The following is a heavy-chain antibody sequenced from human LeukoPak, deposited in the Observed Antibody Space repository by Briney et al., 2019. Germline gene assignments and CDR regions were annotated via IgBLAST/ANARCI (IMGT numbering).Heavy chain of an antibody. CDR1: GFTFSDYY. Sequence: AGRSLRLSCAASGFTFSDYYMSWIRQAPGKGLEWVSYISSSGSTIYYADSVKGRFTISRDNAKNSLYLQMNSLRAEDTAVYYCARDSYSYDSSGYFVYWGQGTLVTVSS. J-gene: IGHJ4*02. CDR2: ISSSGSTI. D-gene: IGHD3-22*01. CDR3: ARDSYSYDSSGYFVY. V-gene: IGHV3-11*01.